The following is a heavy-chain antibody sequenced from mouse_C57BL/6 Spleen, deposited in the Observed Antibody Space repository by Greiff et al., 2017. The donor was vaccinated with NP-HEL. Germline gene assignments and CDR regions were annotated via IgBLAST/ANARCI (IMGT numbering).Heavy chain of an antibody. CDR3: TKSQFDYGAD. CDR1: GFTFSSYA. Sequence: EVHVVASGDGLVKPGGSLKLSCAASGFTFSSYAMSWVRQTPETRLEWVAYISSGGDYIYYADTVKGRFTISRDNARNTLYLQMSSLKSEDTAMYYCTKSQFDYGADWGQGTLVTVSA. D-gene: IGHD2-4*01. J-gene: IGHJ3*01. V-gene: IGHV5-9-1*02. CDR2: ISSGGDYI.